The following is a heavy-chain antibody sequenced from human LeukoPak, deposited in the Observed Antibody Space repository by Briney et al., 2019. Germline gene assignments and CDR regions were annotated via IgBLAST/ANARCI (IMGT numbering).Heavy chain of an antibody. Sequence: GGSLRLSCAASRFTFSNYGMHWVRQALGKGLEWVAFIRYDGSNKYYADSVKGRFTISRDNSKNTLYLQMNSLRVEDTAVYYCAKDVISSSTWSAFDPWGQGTLVTVSS. CDR3: AKDVISSSTWSAFDP. CDR2: IRYDGSNK. V-gene: IGHV3-30*02. J-gene: IGHJ5*02. D-gene: IGHD2-2*01. CDR1: RFTFSNYG.